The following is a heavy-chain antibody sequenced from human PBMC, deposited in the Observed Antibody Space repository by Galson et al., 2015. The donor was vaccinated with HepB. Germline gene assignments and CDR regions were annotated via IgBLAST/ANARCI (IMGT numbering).Heavy chain of an antibody. CDR1: GYTFTSYG. D-gene: IGHD2-2*01. J-gene: IGHJ6*02. V-gene: IGHV1-18*04. CDR2: ISAYNGNT. CDR3: AREITYCTSSSCYDFYYYGMDV. Sequence: VSCKASGYTFTSYGISWVRQAPGQGLEWMGWISAYNGNTNYAQKLQGRVTMTTDTSTSTAYMELRSLRSDDTAVYYCAREITYCTSSSCYDFYYYGMDVWGQGTTVTVSS.